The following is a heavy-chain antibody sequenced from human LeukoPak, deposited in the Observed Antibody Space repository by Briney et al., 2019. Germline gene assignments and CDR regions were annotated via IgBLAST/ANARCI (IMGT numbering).Heavy chain of an antibody. Sequence: GGSLRLSCAASGFTVSSNYMSWVRQAPGKGLEWVPVIYSAGYTYYADSVKGRFTISRDNSKNRVYLQMNSLKTEDTAVYYCAREGSGYSYFYYMDVWGKGTTVTVSS. V-gene: IGHV3-66*02. CDR3: AREGSGYSYFYYMDV. J-gene: IGHJ6*03. D-gene: IGHD3-3*01. CDR2: IYSAGYT. CDR1: GFTVSSNY.